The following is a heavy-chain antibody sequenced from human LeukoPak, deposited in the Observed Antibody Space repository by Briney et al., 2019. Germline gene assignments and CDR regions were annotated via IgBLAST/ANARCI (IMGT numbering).Heavy chain of an antibody. J-gene: IGHJ4*02. CDR3: ASVLWFGGVFFDY. V-gene: IGHV3-11*01. CDR2: MSNSGSTI. Sequence: GGSLRLSCAASGFSFSDYYMSWIRQAPGKGLEWVSYMSNSGSTIYYADSVKGRFTISRDNTKNSLYLQMNSLRAEDTAVYYCASVLWFGGVFFDYWGQGTLVTVSS. CDR1: GFSFSDYY. D-gene: IGHD3-10*01.